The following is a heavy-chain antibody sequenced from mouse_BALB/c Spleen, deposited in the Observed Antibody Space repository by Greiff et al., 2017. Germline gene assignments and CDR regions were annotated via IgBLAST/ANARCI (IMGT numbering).Heavy chain of an antibody. CDR2: ISDGGSYT. J-gene: IGHJ4*01. V-gene: IGHV5-4*02. Sequence: EVHLVESGGGLVKPGGSLKLSCAASGFTFSDYYMYWVRQTPEKRLEWVATISDGGSYTYYPDSVKGRFTISRDNAKNNLYLQMSSLKSEDTAMYYCARVRLEGAMDYWGQGTSVTVSS. CDR1: GFTFSDYY. D-gene: IGHD2-10*02. CDR3: ARVRLEGAMDY.